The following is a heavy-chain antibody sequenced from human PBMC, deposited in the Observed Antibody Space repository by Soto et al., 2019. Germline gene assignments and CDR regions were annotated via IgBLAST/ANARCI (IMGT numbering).Heavy chain of an antibody. CDR1: GFTFSSYW. Sequence: PGGSLRLSCAASGFTFSSYWMSWVRQAPGKGLEWVANIKQDGSEKYYVDSVKGRFTISRDNAKNSLYLQMNSLRAEDTAVYYCARVHGSGKHGAGGMDVWGQGTTVTVSS. CDR3: ARVHGSGKHGAGGMDV. CDR2: IKQDGSEK. J-gene: IGHJ6*02. D-gene: IGHD3-10*01. V-gene: IGHV3-7*03.